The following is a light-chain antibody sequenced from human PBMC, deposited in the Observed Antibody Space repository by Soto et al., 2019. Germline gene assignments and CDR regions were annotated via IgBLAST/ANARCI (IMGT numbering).Light chain of an antibody. CDR1: SGDVGSHNH. J-gene: IGLJ1*01. CDR2: EVN. V-gene: IGLV2-14*01. CDR3: NSLSAAGTSYV. Sequence: QSSLTQPASVSGSPGQSIAISCTGTSGDVGSHNHLSWYQQYPGRAPKLIIYEVNNRPSGVSDRFSGSKSGSTASLTISGLQAEDEADYYCNSLSAAGTSYVFGTGTKVTVL.